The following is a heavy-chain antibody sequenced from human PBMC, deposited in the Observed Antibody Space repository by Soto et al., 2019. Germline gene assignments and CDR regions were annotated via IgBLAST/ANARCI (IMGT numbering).Heavy chain of an antibody. V-gene: IGHV3-7*01. J-gene: IGHJ6*02. Sequence: EVPLVESGGGLVQPGGSLRLSCVDSGFTFSSYWMSWVRQAPVKGLEWVGNIKQDGSEENYADSVKGRFTISRDNAKNPMYLQMNSLRVEDTAVYYCARIAASGRGWDVWGQGTTVVVSS. CDR3: ARIAASGRGWDV. CDR2: IKQDGSEE. D-gene: IGHD6-13*01. CDR1: GFTFSSYW.